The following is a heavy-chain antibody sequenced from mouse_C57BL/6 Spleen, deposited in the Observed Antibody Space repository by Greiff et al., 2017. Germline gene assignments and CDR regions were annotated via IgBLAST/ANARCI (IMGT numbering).Heavy chain of an antibody. CDR3: ARGPLSYYFDY. Sequence: EVQLVESGGGLVKPGGSLKLSCAASGFTFSDYGMHWVRQAPEKGLEWVAYISSGSSTIYYADTVKGRFTISRDTAKNTLFLQMTSLRSEDTAMXYCARGPLSYYFDYWGQGTTLTVSS. CDR1: GFTFSDYG. CDR2: ISSGSSTI. V-gene: IGHV5-17*01. J-gene: IGHJ2*01.